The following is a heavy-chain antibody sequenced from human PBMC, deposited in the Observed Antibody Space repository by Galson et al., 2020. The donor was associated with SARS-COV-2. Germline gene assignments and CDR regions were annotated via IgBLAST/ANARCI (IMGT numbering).Heavy chain of an antibody. CDR3: ARLSYQPLLPSYYDY. V-gene: IGHV3-21*01. J-gene: IGHJ4*02. D-gene: IGHD2-2*01. Sequence: AGGSLRLSCAASGFTFSSYSMNWVRQAPGKGLEWVSSISSSSSYIYYADSVKGRFTISRDNAKNSLYLQMNSLRAEDTAVYYCARLSYQPLLPSYYDYWGQGTLVTVSS. CDR1: GFTFSSYS. CDR2: ISSSSSYI.